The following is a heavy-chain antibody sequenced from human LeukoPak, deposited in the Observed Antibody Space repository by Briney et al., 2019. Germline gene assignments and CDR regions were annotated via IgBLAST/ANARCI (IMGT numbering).Heavy chain of an antibody. D-gene: IGHD6-13*01. Sequence: GGSLRFSCAGSGFTFSSYAMSWVRQASGKGLEWVTGICWNSVSIGYADSVKGRFTISRDNAKNSLYLQMSSLRAEDTALYYCAKDIGTGGTGWYFDLWGRGTLVTVSS. CDR1: GFTFSSYA. J-gene: IGHJ2*01. V-gene: IGHV3-9*01. CDR3: AKDIGTGGTGWYFDL. CDR2: ICWNSVSI.